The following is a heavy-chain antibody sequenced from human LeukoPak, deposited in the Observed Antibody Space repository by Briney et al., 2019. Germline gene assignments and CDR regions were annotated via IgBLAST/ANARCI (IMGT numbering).Heavy chain of an antibody. V-gene: IGHV1-3*01. D-gene: IGHD6-6*01. CDR3: ARLVEYSSSSDWFDP. Sequence: GASVKVSCKASGYTSTSYAMHWVRQAPGQRLEWMGRINAGNGNTKYSQKFQGRVTITRDTSASTAYMELSSLRSEDTAVYYCARLVEYSSSSDWFDPWGQGTLVTVSS. CDR1: GYTSTSYA. CDR2: INAGNGNT. J-gene: IGHJ5*02.